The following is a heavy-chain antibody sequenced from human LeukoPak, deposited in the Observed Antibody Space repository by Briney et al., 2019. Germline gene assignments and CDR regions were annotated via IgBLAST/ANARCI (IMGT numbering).Heavy chain of an antibody. CDR1: GFSVSSYY. CDR2: IYSGGNT. Sequence: QPGGSLRLSCAASGFSVSSYYMSWVRQAPGKGLEWVSVIYSGGNTYYADSVKGRFTISSDNSKNTLFLQMNSLRVEDTAVYYCASMASYSGYDFDYWGQGTLVTVSS. D-gene: IGHD5-12*01. J-gene: IGHJ4*02. CDR3: ASMASYSGYDFDY. V-gene: IGHV3-53*01.